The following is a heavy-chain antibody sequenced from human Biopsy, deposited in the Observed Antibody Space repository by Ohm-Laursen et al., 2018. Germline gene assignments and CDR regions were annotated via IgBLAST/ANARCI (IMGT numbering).Heavy chain of an antibody. CDR2: ISHTGYT. Sequence: SETLSLTCTLSGDSITRSYWSWIRQSPGKGLEWIGHISHTGYTSYKSSLKSRVTISLDTSRKHFFLRLTSLAAADTAVYYCARGSNEYGGLYFPHWGQGTLVTVSS. CDR3: ARGSNEYGGLYFPH. CDR1: GDSITRSY. D-gene: IGHD4-23*01. J-gene: IGHJ1*01. V-gene: IGHV4-59*08.